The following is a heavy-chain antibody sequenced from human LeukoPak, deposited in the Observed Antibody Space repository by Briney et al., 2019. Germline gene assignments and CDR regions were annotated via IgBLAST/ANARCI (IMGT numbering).Heavy chain of an antibody. J-gene: IGHJ5*02. CDR1: GFTFSSYA. V-gene: IGHV3-30*04. Sequence: PGRSLRLSCAASGFTFSSYAMHWVRQAPGKGLEWVAVISYDGSNKYYADSVKGRFTISRDNSKNTLYLQMNRLRAEDTAVYYCARDPRPRYCSGGSCYFNWFDPWGQGTLVTVSS. CDR3: ARDPRPRYCSGGSCYFNWFDP. CDR2: ISYDGSNK. D-gene: IGHD2-15*01.